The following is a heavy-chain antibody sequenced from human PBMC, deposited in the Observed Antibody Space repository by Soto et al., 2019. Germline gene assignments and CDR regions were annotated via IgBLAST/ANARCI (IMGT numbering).Heavy chain of an antibody. Sequence: GSLRLSCAASGFTFSSYAIHWVRQAPGKGLEWVALIPSDGSNQYYADSVEGRFTISRDNSKDTVYLQMHSLRPEDTSVYFCAKGTPVNGDYALDYWGQGTLVTVSS. D-gene: IGHD4-17*01. CDR1: GFTFSSYA. J-gene: IGHJ4*02. CDR3: AKGTPVNGDYALDY. CDR2: IPSDGSNQ. V-gene: IGHV3-30*18.